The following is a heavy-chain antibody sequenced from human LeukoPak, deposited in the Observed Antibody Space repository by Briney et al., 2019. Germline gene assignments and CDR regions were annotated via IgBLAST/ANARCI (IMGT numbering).Heavy chain of an antibody. J-gene: IGHJ6*02. CDR1: GFTFSSYA. V-gene: IGHV3-30-3*01. Sequence: GGSLRLSCAASGFTFSSYAMHWVRQAPGKGLEWVAVISYDGSNKYYADSVKGRFTISRDNSMNTLYLQMNSLRAEDTAVYYCAKGLLGYCSSTSCYGFYYYYGMDVWGQGTTVTVSS. CDR2: ISYDGSNK. CDR3: AKGLLGYCSSTSCYGFYYYYGMDV. D-gene: IGHD2-2*01.